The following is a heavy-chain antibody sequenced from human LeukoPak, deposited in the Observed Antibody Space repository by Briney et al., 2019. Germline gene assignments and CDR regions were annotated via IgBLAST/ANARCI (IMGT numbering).Heavy chain of an antibody. V-gene: IGHV4-39*01. Sequence: AETLSLTCTVCGGSISSSSYYWGWTRQPPGKGLEWMGSIYYSGSTYNNPSLKSRVTISVDPSKNQFSLKLSSVTAADTAVYYCARHSGYSYGYAYYYYYMDVWGKGTTVTVSS. CDR2: IYYSGST. J-gene: IGHJ6*03. CDR3: ARHSGYSYGYAYYYYYMDV. CDR1: GGSISSSSYY. D-gene: IGHD5-18*01.